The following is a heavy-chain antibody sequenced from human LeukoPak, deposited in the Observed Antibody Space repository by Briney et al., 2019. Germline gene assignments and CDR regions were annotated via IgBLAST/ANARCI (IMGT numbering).Heavy chain of an antibody. CDR1: GFTFSSYT. D-gene: IGHD3-10*01. Sequence: GGSLRLSCAASGFTFSSYTMNWVRQAPGKGLEWLSYITISSTNIYYADSVKGRFTISRDHAKNSLYLQMNSLRDEDTAVYYCARGRGPFDYWGQGTLVTVSS. CDR3: ARGRGPFDY. V-gene: IGHV3-48*02. CDR2: ITISSTNI. J-gene: IGHJ4*02.